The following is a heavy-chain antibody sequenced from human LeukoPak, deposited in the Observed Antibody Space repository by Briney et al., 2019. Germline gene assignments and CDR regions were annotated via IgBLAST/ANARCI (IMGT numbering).Heavy chain of an antibody. CDR1: GFTFSSYD. Sequence: PGGSLRLSCAASGFTFSSYDMHWVRQGTGKSLEWVSAISSAGDTYYPDSVKGRFTISRESAKNSLYLQMNSLRAGDTAVYYCARGTYDYASGTYYPPDYWGQGTLVTVSS. V-gene: IGHV3-13*01. CDR2: ISSAGDT. J-gene: IGHJ4*02. D-gene: IGHD3-10*01. CDR3: ARGTYDYASGTYYPPDY.